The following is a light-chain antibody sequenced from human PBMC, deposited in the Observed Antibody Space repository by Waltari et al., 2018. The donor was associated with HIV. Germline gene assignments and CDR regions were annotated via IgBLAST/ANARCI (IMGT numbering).Light chain of an antibody. Sequence: DIVMTQSPLSLPVTPGETASISCKSSQSLLHSNGYNYLDWYLQKPGQSPQLLIYLGSNRASGVPDRFSGSGSGTDFTLKISRVEAEDVGVYYCMQTLQTPTFGGGTKVEI. CDR1: QSLLHSNGYNY. CDR3: MQTLQTPT. CDR2: LGS. J-gene: IGKJ4*01. V-gene: IGKV2-28*01.